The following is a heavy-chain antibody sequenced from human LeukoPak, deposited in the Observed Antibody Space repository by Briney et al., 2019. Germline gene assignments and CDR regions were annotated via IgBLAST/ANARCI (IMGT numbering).Heavy chain of an antibody. Sequence: SQTLSLTCALSGDSVSSNSAAWHWIRQSPSRGLEWLVRTYYRSKWYNDYAVSVKSRITINPDTSKNQFSLQLNSVTPEDTAVYYCAREAAAGTGWFDPWGQGTLVTVSS. J-gene: IGHJ5*02. CDR3: AREAAAGTGWFDP. V-gene: IGHV6-1*01. CDR1: GDSVSSNSAA. D-gene: IGHD6-13*01. CDR2: TYYRSKWYN.